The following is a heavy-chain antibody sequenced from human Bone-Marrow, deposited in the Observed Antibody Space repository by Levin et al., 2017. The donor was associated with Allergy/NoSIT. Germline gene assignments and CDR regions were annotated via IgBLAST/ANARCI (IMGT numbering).Heavy chain of an antibody. CDR3: AREMDYGDYYYLDL. D-gene: IGHD4-17*01. V-gene: IGHV4-59*01. J-gene: IGHJ4*02. CDR1: GGSISGYY. Sequence: SETLSLTCTVSGGSISGYYWSWIRQPPGKGLEWIGYISYRGTTNYNPSLESRITISMDTSKNQLSLKLSSVTAADTAVYYCAREMDYGDYYYLDLWGQGTLVTVSS. CDR2: ISYRGTT.